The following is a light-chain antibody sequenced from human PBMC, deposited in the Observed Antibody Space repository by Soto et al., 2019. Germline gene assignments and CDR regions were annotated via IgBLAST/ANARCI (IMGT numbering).Light chain of an antibody. Sequence: QSLLTQPPSLSAAPGQKVTISCSGSSSNIGNNYVSWYQQLPGTAPKLLIYDNNKRPSGIPDRFSGSKSGTSATLGITGLQTGDEADYYCGTWDSSLSALYVFGTGTKVTVL. CDR3: GTWDSSLSALYV. CDR1: SSNIGNNY. J-gene: IGLJ1*01. CDR2: DNN. V-gene: IGLV1-51*01.